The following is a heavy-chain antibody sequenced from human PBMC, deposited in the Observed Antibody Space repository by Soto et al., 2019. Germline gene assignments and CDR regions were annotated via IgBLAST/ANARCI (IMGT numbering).Heavy chain of an antibody. D-gene: IGHD3-3*01. CDR2: IIPIFGTA. V-gene: IGHV1-69*13. Sequence: SVKVSCKASEGTFSGFAISWVGQAPGQGLEGMGGIIPIFGTANYAQKFQGRVTITADESTSTAYMELSSLRSEDTAVYYCARVRGYDFWSGYNRDTTIYYYYGMDVWGQGTTVTVS. CDR3: ARVRGYDFWSGYNRDTTIYYYYGMDV. J-gene: IGHJ6*02. CDR1: EGTFSGFA.